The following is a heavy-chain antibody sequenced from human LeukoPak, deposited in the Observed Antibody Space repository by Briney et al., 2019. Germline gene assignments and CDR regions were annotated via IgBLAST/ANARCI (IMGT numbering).Heavy chain of an antibody. CDR1: GGSISSYY. CDR3: ARDAYSYGYEGWFDP. V-gene: IGHV4-59*01. Sequence: TETLSPTCTVSGGSISSYYWSWIRQPPGKGLEWIGYIYYSGSTNYNPSLKSRVTISVDTSKNQFSLKLSSVTAADTAVYYCARDAYSYGYEGWFDPWGQGTLVTVSS. J-gene: IGHJ5*02. D-gene: IGHD5-18*01. CDR2: IYYSGST.